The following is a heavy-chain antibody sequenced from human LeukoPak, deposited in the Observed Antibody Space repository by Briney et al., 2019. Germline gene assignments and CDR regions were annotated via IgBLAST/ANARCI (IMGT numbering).Heavy chain of an antibody. D-gene: IGHD1-7*01. J-gene: IGHJ6*02. CDR1: GYTFTSYY. CDR3: ARDLYTQITGTTGGSYYYYGMDV. CDR2: INPSGGST. V-gene: IGHV1-46*01. Sequence: ASVKVSCKASGYTFTSYYMHWVRQAPGQGLEWMGIINPSGGSTSYAQKFQGRVTMTRDTSTSTVYMELSSLRSEDTAMYYCARDLYTQITGTTGGSYYYYGMDVWGQGTTVTVSS.